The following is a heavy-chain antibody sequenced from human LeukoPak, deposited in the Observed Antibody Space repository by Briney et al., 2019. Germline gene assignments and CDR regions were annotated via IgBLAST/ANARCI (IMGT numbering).Heavy chain of an antibody. J-gene: IGHJ3*02. V-gene: IGHV5-51*01. Sequence: KDGESLKISCKGSGYNYANYWIGWVRQMPGKGLEWMGIIYPGDSDTRYSPSFQGQVTISADKSISTAYLQWSSLKASDTAMYYCARRNVAIFLNAFDIWGQGTMVTVSS. CDR2: IYPGDSDT. D-gene: IGHD3-9*01. CDR3: ARRNVAIFLNAFDI. CDR1: GYNYANYW.